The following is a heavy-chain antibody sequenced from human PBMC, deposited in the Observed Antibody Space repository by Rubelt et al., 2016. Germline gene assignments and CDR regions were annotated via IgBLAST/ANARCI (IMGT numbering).Heavy chain of an antibody. CDR3: AREVGYCRSTSCYKRMDYYGMDV. Sequence: SGGSTSYAQKFQGRVTMTRDTSTSTVYMELSSLRSEDTAVYYCAREVGYCRSTSCYKRMDYYGMDVWGQGTTVTVSS. D-gene: IGHD2-2*02. CDR2: SGGST. J-gene: IGHJ6*02. V-gene: IGHV1-46*01.